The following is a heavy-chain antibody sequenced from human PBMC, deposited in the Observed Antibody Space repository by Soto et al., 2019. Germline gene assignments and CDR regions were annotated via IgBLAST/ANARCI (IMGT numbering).Heavy chain of an antibody. CDR3: ARATLVGANLDDFDI. Sequence: QVQLQESGPGLVNPSQTLSLTCTFSGASITSGGYYWTWIRQHPGKGLEWIGYIYYSGTTYYNPSLKRRFTISVDTSKTQFSLKLSSVTAADTAVYYCARATLVGANLDDFDIWGQGTMVTVSS. CDR2: IYYSGTT. CDR1: GASITSGGYY. D-gene: IGHD1-26*01. J-gene: IGHJ3*02. V-gene: IGHV4-31*03.